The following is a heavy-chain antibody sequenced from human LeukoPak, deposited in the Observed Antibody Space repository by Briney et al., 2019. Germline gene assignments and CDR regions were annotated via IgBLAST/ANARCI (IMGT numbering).Heavy chain of an antibody. V-gene: IGHV6-1*01. CDR3: ARDISDDFWSGYLLNAFDI. J-gene: IGHJ3*02. CDR1: GDSVSSNSAA. D-gene: IGHD3-3*01. Sequence: SQTLSLTCAISGDSVSSNSAAWNWIRQSPSRGLEWLGRTYYRSKWYNDYAVSVKSRITINPDTSKNQFSLQLNSVTPEDTAVYYCARDISDDFWSGYLLNAFDIWGQGTMVTVSS. CDR2: TYYRSKWYN.